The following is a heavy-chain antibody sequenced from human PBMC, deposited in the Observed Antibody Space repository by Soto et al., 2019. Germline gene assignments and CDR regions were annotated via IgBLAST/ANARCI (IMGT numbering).Heavy chain of an antibody. CDR1: GLTVSSNY. Sequence: GWSLRLSCSASGLTVSSNYMSWVRQAPGKGLEWGSGMYSGGSTYYADSVKGRFTISRDKSKNTLYLQMNSLRAEDTAVYYCARTPLKYPRSGFLESLGSALDVWGKRATVTVSS. D-gene: IGHD3-3*01. CDR3: ARTPLKYPRSGFLESLGSALDV. J-gene: IGHJ6*04. CDR2: MYSGGST. V-gene: IGHV3-53*01.